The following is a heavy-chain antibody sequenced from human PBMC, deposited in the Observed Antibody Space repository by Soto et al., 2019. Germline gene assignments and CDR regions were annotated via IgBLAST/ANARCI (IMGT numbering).Heavy chain of an antibody. V-gene: IGHV3-74*01. D-gene: IGHD4-17*01. CDR2: INSDGSHT. J-gene: IGHJ5*01. CDR3: ANEGDYGDYAGENWFDS. Sequence: EVQLVESGGGLVQPGGSLRLSCAASGFTFFAYWIHWVRQVPGKGLVWVSRINSDGSHTSYADSVRGRFTISRDNSKNTVYLQMNSLTAEDTAAYYSANEGDYGDYAGENWFDSWGQGSLVTVSS. CDR1: GFTFFAYW.